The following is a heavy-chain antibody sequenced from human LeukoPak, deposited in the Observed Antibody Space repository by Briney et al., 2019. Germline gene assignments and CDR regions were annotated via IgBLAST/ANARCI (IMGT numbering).Heavy chain of an antibody. CDR1: GFSFSSYA. V-gene: IGHV3-23*01. J-gene: IGHJ4*02. CDR2: SSDKGDIT. D-gene: IGHD2-2*01. Sequence: GGSLRLSCAASGFSFSSYAMSWVRQAPGKGLEWVSVSSDKGDITYYADSVKGWFTISRDNSKNTLFLQMNSLRAEDTAVYYCAKDPEASGYANYFEHWGQGTLVTVSS. CDR3: AKDPEASGYANYFEH.